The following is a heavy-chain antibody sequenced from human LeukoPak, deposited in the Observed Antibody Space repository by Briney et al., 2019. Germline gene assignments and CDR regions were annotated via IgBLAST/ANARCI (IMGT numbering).Heavy chain of an antibody. D-gene: IGHD3-16*01. CDR1: GSLVSNNY. CDR3: VREDLGIEY. CDR2: IYANGNS. Sequence: GGSLRLSCAASGSLVSNNYMNWVRQAPGKGLEWVSIIYANGNSYYEDSVKGRFTISRDNSKTGMYLQMDSLRAEDTDTYYCVREDLGIEYWGQGTLVIVSS. J-gene: IGHJ4*02. V-gene: IGHV3-53*01.